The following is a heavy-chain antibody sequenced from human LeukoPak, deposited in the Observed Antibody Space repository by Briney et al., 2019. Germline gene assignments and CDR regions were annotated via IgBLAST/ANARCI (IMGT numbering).Heavy chain of an antibody. Sequence: SETLSLTCTVSGGSISSSSYYWGWIRQPPGKGLEWIGSIYYSGSTYYNPSLKSRVTISVDTSKNQFSLKLSSVTAADTAVYYCARDPPRTIWGQGTLVTVSS. CDR2: IYYSGST. D-gene: IGHD5-24*01. CDR1: GGSISSSSYY. CDR3: ARDPPRTI. V-gene: IGHV4-39*07. J-gene: IGHJ4*02.